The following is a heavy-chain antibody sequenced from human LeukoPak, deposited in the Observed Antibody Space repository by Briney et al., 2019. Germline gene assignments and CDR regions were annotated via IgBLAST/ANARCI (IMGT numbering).Heavy chain of an antibody. D-gene: IGHD5-24*01. J-gene: IGHJ4*02. CDR2: IYYSGST. CDR3: AILAGYRVPY. CDR1: GGSISSSSYY. Sequence: SETLSLTCTVSGGSISSSSYYWGWIRQPPGKGLEWIGSIYYSGSTYYNPSLKSRVTLSVDTSKNQFSLKVSSVTAADTAVYYCAILAGYRVPYWGQGSLAIVSS. V-gene: IGHV4-39*01.